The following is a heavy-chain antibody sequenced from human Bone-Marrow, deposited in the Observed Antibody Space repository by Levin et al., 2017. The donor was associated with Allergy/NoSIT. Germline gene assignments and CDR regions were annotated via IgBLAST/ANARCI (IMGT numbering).Heavy chain of an antibody. CDR2: IYYSGTT. J-gene: IGHJ5*02. CDR1: GGSIRDSSSF. CDR3: VRGKSITAWNYFDP. Sequence: PSETLSLTCPVSGGSIRDSSSFWAWIRQSPGKGLQWIGSIYYSGTTYDNPSLRSRVTISADRADNSFSLRLRSVTAADTCVYYCVRGKSITAWNYFDPWGQGILVIVSS. V-gene: IGHV4-39*02. D-gene: IGHD1-7*01.